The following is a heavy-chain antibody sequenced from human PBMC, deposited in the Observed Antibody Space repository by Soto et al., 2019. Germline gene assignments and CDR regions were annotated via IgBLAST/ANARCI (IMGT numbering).Heavy chain of an antibody. V-gene: IGHV3-30-3*01. CDR3: ARLFGGYSGSHADEFDI. Sequence: QVQLVESGGDVVQPARSLRLSCAGSGFSFSRFAIHWVRQAPGKGLEWVAVITYDGSNQYYADSVKGRFTVSRDNSRSTVYLQMNNLRSEDTAIYYCARLFGGYSGSHADEFDIWGEGTMVPVSS. CDR1: GFSFSRFA. D-gene: IGHD1-26*01. J-gene: IGHJ3*02. CDR2: ITYDGSNQ.